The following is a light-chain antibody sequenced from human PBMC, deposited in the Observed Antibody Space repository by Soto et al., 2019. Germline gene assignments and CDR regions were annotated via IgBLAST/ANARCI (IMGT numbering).Light chain of an antibody. V-gene: IGKV1-5*03. J-gene: IGKJ1*01. Sequence: DIQMTQSPSTLSASVGDRVTITYRASQSISSWLAWYQQKPGKAPMLLIYKASTLKSGVPSRFSGSGSGTEFTLTISSLQPDDFATYYCQHYNSYSEAFGQGTKVDIK. CDR2: KAS. CDR1: QSISSW. CDR3: QHYNSYSEA.